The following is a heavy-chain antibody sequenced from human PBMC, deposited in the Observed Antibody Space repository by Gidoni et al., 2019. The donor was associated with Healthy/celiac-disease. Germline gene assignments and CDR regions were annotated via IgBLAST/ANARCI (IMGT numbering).Heavy chain of an antibody. J-gene: IGHJ3*02. CDR1: GGSISSGGYY. V-gene: IGHV4-31*03. Sequence: QVQLQESGPGLVQPSPTLSLTCTVSGGSISSGGYYWSWIRQHPGKGLEWIGYIYYSGSTYYNPSLKSRVTISVDTSKNQFSLKLSSVTAADTAVYYCAGHLLTPYAFDIWGQGTMVTVSS. CDR3: AGHLLTPYAFDI. D-gene: IGHD3-9*01. CDR2: IYYSGST.